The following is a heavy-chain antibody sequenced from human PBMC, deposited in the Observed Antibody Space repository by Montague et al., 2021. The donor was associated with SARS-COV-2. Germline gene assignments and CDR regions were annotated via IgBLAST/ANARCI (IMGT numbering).Heavy chain of an antibody. J-gene: IGHJ1*01. CDR3: AIIAAANLREH. Sequence: SLRLSCAASGFTFSSYWMHWVRQAPGKGLVWVSRINSDGSSTSYADSVKGRFTISRDNAKNTLYLQMNSPRAEDTAVYYCAIIAAANLREHWGQGTLVTVSS. CDR2: INSDGSST. V-gene: IGHV3-74*01. D-gene: IGHD6-13*01. CDR1: GFTFSSYW.